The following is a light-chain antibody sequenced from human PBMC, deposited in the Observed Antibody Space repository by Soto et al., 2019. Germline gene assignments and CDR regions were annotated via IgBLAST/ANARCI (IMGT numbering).Light chain of an antibody. CDR3: QQYYNSTYT. CDR1: QSAWAGIINRKA. V-gene: IGKV4-1*01. Sequence: DIVMTQSPDSRAVSLGERPTLNCKSGQSAWAGIINRKAVAGYLQNPGQALLLPISWASTRESGVPGRFSGGWFDTDFSLTISGLQPEDVAVYYCQQYYNSTYTFGQGTKLEIK. J-gene: IGKJ2*01. CDR2: WAS.